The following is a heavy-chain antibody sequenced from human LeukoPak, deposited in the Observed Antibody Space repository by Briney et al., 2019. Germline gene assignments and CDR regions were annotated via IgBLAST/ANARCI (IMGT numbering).Heavy chain of an antibody. CDR1: DGSISSYY. CDR3: ARVVPAAMVYYYYYMDV. Sequence: SETLSLTCTVSDGSISSYYWSWIRQPAGKGLEWIGRIYTSGNTNYNPSLKSRVTMSVDTSKNQFSLKLSSVTAADTAVYYCARVVPAAMVYYYYYMDVWGKGTTVTVS. V-gene: IGHV4-4*07. D-gene: IGHD2-2*01. CDR2: IYTSGNT. J-gene: IGHJ6*03.